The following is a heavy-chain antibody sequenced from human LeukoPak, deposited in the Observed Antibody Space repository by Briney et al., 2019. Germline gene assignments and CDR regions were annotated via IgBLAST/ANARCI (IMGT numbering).Heavy chain of an antibody. CDR1: GFTFRSYE. CDR3: ARSARLMKGVVEVTALDD. V-gene: IGHV3-48*03. CDR2: LSSSGSAF. D-gene: IGHD3-3*01. J-gene: IGHJ4*02. Sequence: GGSLRLSCEDSGFTFRSYEMNWVRQAPGKGLEWIAYLSSSGSAFPYADSVKGRFTIDRDNAKNLVYLEMNSLRADDTAVYYCARSARLMKGVVEVTALDDWGQGTLVTVSS.